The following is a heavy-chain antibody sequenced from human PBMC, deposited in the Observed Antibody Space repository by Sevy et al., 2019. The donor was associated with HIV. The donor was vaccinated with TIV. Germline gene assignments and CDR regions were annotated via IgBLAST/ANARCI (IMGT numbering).Heavy chain of an antibody. Sequence: GGSLRLSCVASGFSFSNYWMTWVRQAPGKGLEWVANIKPDGSEKYYVDSVKGRFSLSRDNAKNSQFLQMNSLRAGDTAVYYCARGDYYDGGAFVDAFDVWGRGTVVTVSS. V-gene: IGHV3-7*01. CDR1: GFSFSNYW. J-gene: IGHJ3*01. D-gene: IGHD3-22*01. CDR3: ARGDYYDGGAFVDAFDV. CDR2: IKPDGSEK.